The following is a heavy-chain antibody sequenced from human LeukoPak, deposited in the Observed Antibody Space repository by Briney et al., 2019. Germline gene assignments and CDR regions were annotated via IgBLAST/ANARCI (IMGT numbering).Heavy chain of an antibody. CDR1: GGTFSSYA. V-gene: IGHV1-69*04. CDR2: IIPIFGIA. Sequence: GASVKVSCKASGGTFSSYAISWVRQAPGLGLEWMGRIIPIFGIANYAQKFQGRVTITADKSTSTAYMELSSLRSEDTAVYYCARWDGDYRRLDYWGQGTLVTVSS. CDR3: ARWDGDYRRLDY. J-gene: IGHJ4*02. D-gene: IGHD4-17*01.